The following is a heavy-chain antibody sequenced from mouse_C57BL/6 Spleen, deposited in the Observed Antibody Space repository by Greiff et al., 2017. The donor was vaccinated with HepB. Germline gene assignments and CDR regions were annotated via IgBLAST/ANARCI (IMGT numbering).Heavy chain of an antibody. D-gene: IGHD2-4*01. CDR3: AIPPYDYDEAFAY. V-gene: IGHV1-74*01. Sequence: QVQLQQPGAELVKPGASVKVSCKASGYTFTSYWMHWVKQRPGQGLEWIGRIHPSDSDTNYNQKFKGKATLTVDKSSSTAYMPLSHLTSEDSAVYYCAIPPYDYDEAFAYWGQGTLVTVSA. CDR1: GYTFTSYW. CDR2: IHPSDSDT. J-gene: IGHJ3*01.